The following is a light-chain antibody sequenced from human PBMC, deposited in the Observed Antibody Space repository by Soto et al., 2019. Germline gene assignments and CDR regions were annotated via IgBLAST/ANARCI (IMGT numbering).Light chain of an antibody. CDR3: SSYTSSTFGV. CDR1: TDDIGAYNS. Sequence: QSVLTQPASVSGSPGQSITSSCTGSTDDIGAYNSVSWYQQQAGKAPKIIIHDVDRRPSGVSYRFSGSKSGNTASLTISGLQAEDEADYYCSSYTSSTFGVFGSGTNLTVL. J-gene: IGLJ1*01. V-gene: IGLV2-14*01. CDR2: DVD.